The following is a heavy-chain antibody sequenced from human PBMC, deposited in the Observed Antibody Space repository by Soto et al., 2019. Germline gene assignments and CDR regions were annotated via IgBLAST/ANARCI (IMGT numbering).Heavy chain of an antibody. J-gene: IGHJ6*02. D-gene: IGHD6-13*01. V-gene: IGHV3-21*01. Sequence: GGSLRLSCAASGFTFSSYSMNWVRQAPGKGLEWVSSISSSSSYIYYADSVKGRFTISRDNAKNSLYLQMNSLRAEDTAVYYCARVPRIAAAGTEDYYYGMDVWGQGTTVTVSS. CDR1: GFTFSSYS. CDR3: ARVPRIAAAGTEDYYYGMDV. CDR2: ISSSSSYI.